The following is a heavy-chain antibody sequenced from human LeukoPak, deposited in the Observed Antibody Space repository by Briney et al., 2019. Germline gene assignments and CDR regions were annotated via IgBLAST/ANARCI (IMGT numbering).Heavy chain of an antibody. CDR3: ARRTLSDSSSPRNYYYYYMDV. D-gene: IGHD6-13*01. V-gene: IGHV4-59*08. Sequence: SETLSLTCTVSGGSISSYYWSWIRQPPGKGLEWIGYIYYSGSTNYNPSLKSRVTISVDTSKNQFSLKLSSVTAADTAVYYCARRTLSDSSSPRNYYYYYMDVWGKGTTVTVSS. CDR1: GGSISSYY. J-gene: IGHJ6*03. CDR2: IYYSGST.